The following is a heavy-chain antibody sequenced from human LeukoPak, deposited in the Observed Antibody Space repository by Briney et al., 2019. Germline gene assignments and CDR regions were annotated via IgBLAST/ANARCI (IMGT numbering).Heavy chain of an antibody. Sequence: PSETLSLTCTVSGGSISSYYWSWIRQPPGKGLEWIGYIYYSGSTNYNPSLKSRVTISVDTSKNQFSLKLSSVTAADTAVYYRARAYGSGSLDYWGQGTLVTVSS. CDR1: GGSISSYY. V-gene: IGHV4-59*01. J-gene: IGHJ4*02. D-gene: IGHD3-10*01. CDR2: IYYSGST. CDR3: ARAYGSGSLDY.